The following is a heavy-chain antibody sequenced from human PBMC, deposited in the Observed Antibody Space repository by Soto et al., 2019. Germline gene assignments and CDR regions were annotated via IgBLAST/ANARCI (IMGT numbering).Heavy chain of an antibody. CDR2: IKQDGSEM. D-gene: IGHD3-22*01. Sequence: PAGSLRLCCAVSGITFNNHWMTGLRQDPGRGLEWVANIKQDGSEMYYVDSVKGRFSISRDNTKNSLYLQMNNLRADDTAVYYCVKGEYYYDSSGYYPFDYWGQGTLVTVSS. J-gene: IGHJ4*02. CDR3: VKGEYYYDSSGYYPFDY. V-gene: IGHV3-7*02. CDR1: GITFNNHW.